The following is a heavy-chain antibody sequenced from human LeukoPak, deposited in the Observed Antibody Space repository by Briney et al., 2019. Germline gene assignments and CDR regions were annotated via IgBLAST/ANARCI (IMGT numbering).Heavy chain of an antibody. CDR1: GFTFSSYA. J-gene: IGHJ4*02. CDR2: ISGSGGST. D-gene: IGHD6-13*01. V-gene: IGHV3-23*01. CDR3: AKRAAAGTSYFDY. Sequence: QTGGSLRLSCAASGFTFSSYAMSCVRQAPGKGLEWVSAISGSGGSTYYADSVKGRFTISRDNSKNTLYLQMNSLRAEDTAVYYCAKRAAAGTSYFDYWGQGTLVTVSS.